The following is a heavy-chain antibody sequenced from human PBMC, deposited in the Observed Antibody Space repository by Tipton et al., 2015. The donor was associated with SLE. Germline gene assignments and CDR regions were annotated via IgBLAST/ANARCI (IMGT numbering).Heavy chain of an antibody. CDR1: GGSISSFY. V-gene: IGHV4-4*08. J-gene: IGHJ4*02. CDR3: ARERGDYGDYFDY. D-gene: IGHD4-17*01. Sequence: LRLSCPVSGGSISSFYWSWIRQPPGKGLEWIGSIYTSGCTKYNPSLKRRVTISVDTSKNQFSLKLSSVTAADTAVYYCARERGDYGDYFDYWGQGTLVTVSS. CDR2: IYTSGCT.